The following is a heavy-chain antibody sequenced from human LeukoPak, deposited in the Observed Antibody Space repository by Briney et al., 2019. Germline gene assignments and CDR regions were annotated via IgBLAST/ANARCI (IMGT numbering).Heavy chain of an antibody. CDR2: IYSGGST. Sequence: GGSLTPSCPASALSVNSNYVSWVRQAPGKGLEWVSVIYSGGSTYYEDSVKGRFTISRDNSKNTLYLQMNSLRAEDTAVYYCAMTPPYDSSGYYASGYFDYWGQGTLVTVSS. CDR1: ALSVNSNY. J-gene: IGHJ4*02. V-gene: IGHV3-53*01. D-gene: IGHD3-22*01. CDR3: AMTPPYDSSGYYASGYFDY.